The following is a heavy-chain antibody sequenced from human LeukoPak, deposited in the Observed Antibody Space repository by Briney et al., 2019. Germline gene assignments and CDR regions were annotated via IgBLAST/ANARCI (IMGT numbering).Heavy chain of an antibody. Sequence: MSSETLSLTCTVSGGSISSGAYYWSWIRHYPGKGLEWIGYTHYSGSGYNNPSLKSRVTILVGTSESQFSLKLNSVTAADTAVYYCARIRTTVTTFVRYHYGMDVWGQGTTVTVSS. CDR1: GGSISSGAYY. J-gene: IGHJ6*02. CDR3: ARIRTTVTTFVRYHYGMDV. CDR2: THYSGSG. D-gene: IGHD4-11*01. V-gene: IGHV4-31*03.